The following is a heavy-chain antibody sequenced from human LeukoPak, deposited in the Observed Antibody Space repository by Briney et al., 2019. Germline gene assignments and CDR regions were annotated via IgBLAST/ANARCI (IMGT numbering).Heavy chain of an antibody. J-gene: IGHJ4*02. CDR1: GFTISTYA. CDR2: TSGSGENT. CDR3: AIWVDFGGNYYSDS. Sequence: AGSLSLTCAVSGFTISTYARGWIRQAPGKGLEWLSDTSGSGENTYYADAVKGRLTLSRDNSKNTRYLRMSSLRAEDTAIYYCAIWVDFGGNYYSDSCGGGTLCSVSS. D-gene: IGHD4-23*01. V-gene: IGHV3-23*01.